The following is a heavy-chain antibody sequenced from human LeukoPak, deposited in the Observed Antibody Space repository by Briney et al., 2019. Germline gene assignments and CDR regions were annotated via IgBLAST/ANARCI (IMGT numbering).Heavy chain of an antibody. D-gene: IGHD1-26*01. CDR2: IYYSGST. Sequence: TSETLSLTCTVSGGSISSYYWSWIRQPPGKGLEWIGYIYYSGSTNYNPSLKSRVTISVDTSKNQFSLKLSSVTAADTAVYYCARRGVSGSYYRVHRYNWFDPWGQGTLVTVSS. CDR3: ARRGVSGSYYRVHRYNWFDP. CDR1: GGSISSYY. J-gene: IGHJ5*02. V-gene: IGHV4-59*12.